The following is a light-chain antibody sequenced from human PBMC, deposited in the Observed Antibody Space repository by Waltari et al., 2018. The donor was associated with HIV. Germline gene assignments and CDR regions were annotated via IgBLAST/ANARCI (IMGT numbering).Light chain of an antibody. CDR3: QVWDSSSDHVV. Sequence: SYVLTQPPSVSVAPGQTATITCGGNNLGSKSVHWYQQKPGQAPVLVVYDDNARPSGIPERFSGSNSGNTATLTISRVEAGDKADYYCQVWDSSSDHVVFGGGTKLTVL. V-gene: IGLV3-21*02. CDR1: NLGSKS. CDR2: DDN. J-gene: IGLJ2*01.